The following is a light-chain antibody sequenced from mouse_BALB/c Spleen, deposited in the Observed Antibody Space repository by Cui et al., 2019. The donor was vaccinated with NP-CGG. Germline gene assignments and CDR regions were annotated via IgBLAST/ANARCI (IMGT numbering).Light chain of an antibody. V-gene: IGLV1*01. CDR3: ALWYSNHWV. CDR1: TGAITTTNY. CDR2: GTN. Sequence: QAVVTQESALNTSPGETVTLTCRSNTGAITTTNYANWVQEKPDHLFTGLIGGTNNRPPGVPARFSGSLIGDKAALTITGAQTEDEAIYFCALWYSNHWVFGGGTKLTVL. J-gene: IGLJ1*01.